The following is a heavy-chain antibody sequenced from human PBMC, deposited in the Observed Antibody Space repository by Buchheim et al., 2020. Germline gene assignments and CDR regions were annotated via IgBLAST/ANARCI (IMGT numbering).Heavy chain of an antibody. J-gene: IGHJ6*02. D-gene: IGHD2-2*01. Sequence: EVQLVESGGGLVQPGGSLRLSCAASGFTFSSYEMNWVRQAPGKGLEWVSYITSSGSTIYYAESVKGRFTISRDNDKNSLYLQMNSLRAEDTAVYYCARGVVVPAALAYYYYYYGMDVWGQGTT. CDR2: ITSSGSTI. CDR3: ARGVVVPAALAYYYYYYGMDV. CDR1: GFTFSSYE. V-gene: IGHV3-48*03.